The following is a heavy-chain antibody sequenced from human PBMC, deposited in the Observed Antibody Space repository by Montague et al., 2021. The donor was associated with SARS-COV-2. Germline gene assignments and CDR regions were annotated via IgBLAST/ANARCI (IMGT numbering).Heavy chain of an antibody. Sequence: SETLSLTCTVSGGSISVSSYYWVWIRQPPGKGLDWIGSIYYGGTADYNPSLKSRVTISVGTSNNQFSLKLTSFTAADTAVYSCASSPLRTSGVNGYDKYFQHWGQGTRVAVSA. V-gene: IGHV4-39*07. CDR1: GGSISVSSYY. D-gene: IGHD1-1*01. J-gene: IGHJ1*01. CDR3: ASSPLRTSGVNGYDKYFQH. CDR2: IYYGGTA.